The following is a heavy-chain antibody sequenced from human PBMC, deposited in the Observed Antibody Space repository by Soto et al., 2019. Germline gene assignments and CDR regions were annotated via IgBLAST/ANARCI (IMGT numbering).Heavy chain of an antibody. CDR1: GGSISSGDYY. Sequence: SETLSLTCTFSGGSISSGDYYLSWIRQPPGKGLEWIGYIYYSGSTYYNPSLKSRVTISVDTSKNQFSLKLSSVTAADTAVYYCARRILELRGYYYGMDVWGQGTTVTVSS. D-gene: IGHD1-7*01. CDR3: ARRILELRGYYYGMDV. J-gene: IGHJ6*02. CDR2: IYYSGST. V-gene: IGHV4-30-4*01.